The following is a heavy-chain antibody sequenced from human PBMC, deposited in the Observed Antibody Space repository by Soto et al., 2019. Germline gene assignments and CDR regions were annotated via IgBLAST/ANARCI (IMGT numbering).Heavy chain of an antibody. CDR2: IYHSGST. CDR1: GGSIRSGGYS. D-gene: IGHD3-10*01. V-gene: IGHV4-30-2*01. J-gene: IGHJ4*02. CDR3: ARLFSNLWHYFES. Sequence: QLQLQESGSGLVKPSQTLSLTCAVSGGSIRSGGYSWSWIRQPPGKGLEWIGNIYHSGSTYYSPSLRSRVTISVDRSKNQFSLKLSSVTAADTAVYYCARLFSNLWHYFESWGQGTLVTVSS.